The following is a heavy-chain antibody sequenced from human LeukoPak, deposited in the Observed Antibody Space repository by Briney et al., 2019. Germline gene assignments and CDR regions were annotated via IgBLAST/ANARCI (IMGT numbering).Heavy chain of an antibody. J-gene: IGHJ5*02. CDR2: TYYSGST. CDR1: GGSISSYY. V-gene: IGHV4-59*01. Sequence: SETLSLTCTVSGGSISSYYWSWIRQPPGKGLEWIGYTYYSGSTNYNPSLKSRVTISVDTSQNQFSLKLSSVTAADTAVYYCAREDGERWFDPWGQGTLVTVSS. CDR3: AREDGERWFDP. D-gene: IGHD4-17*01.